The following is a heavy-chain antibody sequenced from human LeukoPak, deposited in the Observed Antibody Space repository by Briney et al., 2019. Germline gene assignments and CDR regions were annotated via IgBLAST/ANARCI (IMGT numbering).Heavy chain of an antibody. CDR3: ARVAFSGSYWGAFDY. Sequence: GASVKVSCKASGYTFTGYYIHWVRQAPGQGLEWMGRINPNSGGTNYAQKFQGRVTMTRDTSISTAYMELSRLRSDDTAVYYCARVAFSGSYWGAFDYWGQGTLVTVSS. CDR2: INPNSGGT. J-gene: IGHJ4*02. V-gene: IGHV1-2*06. CDR1: GYTFTGYY. D-gene: IGHD1-26*01.